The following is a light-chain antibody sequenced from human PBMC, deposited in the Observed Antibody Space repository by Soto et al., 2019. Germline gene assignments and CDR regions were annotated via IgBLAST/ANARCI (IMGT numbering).Light chain of an antibody. Sequence: DIVMTQSPDSLAVSLGGRATINCKSSQSVFYSSNNKNNLACYQQKPGQPPKLLISWASTRDSGVPDRVSGSGSGTDFSLTISSLQAEDVAVYYCQQYYSTPWTFGQGTKVEIK. J-gene: IGKJ1*01. V-gene: IGKV4-1*01. CDR2: WAS. CDR1: QSVFYSSNNKNN. CDR3: QQYYSTPWT.